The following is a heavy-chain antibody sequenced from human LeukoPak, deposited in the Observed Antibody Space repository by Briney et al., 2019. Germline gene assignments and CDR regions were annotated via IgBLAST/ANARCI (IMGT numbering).Heavy chain of an antibody. CDR1: GFTFSSYW. V-gene: IGHV3-74*01. Sequence: GGSLRLSCAASGFTFSSYWRHWVRQAPGKGLVWVSRINSDGSSTSYADSVKGRFTISRDNAKNSLFLQMNSLRAEDTALYYCAKGSNSGYTYVYFDYWGQGTLVTVSS. CDR3: AKGSNSGYTYVYFDY. D-gene: IGHD5-18*01. J-gene: IGHJ4*02. CDR2: INSDGSST.